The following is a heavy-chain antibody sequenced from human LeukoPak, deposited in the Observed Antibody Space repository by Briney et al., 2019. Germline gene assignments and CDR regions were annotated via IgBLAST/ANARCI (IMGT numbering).Heavy chain of an antibody. CDR3: ARERIAYCGGDCSYDY. Sequence: GGSLRLSCAASGFTFSSYAMSWVRQAPGQGLEWMGWIGAYNGNTNYAQKLQGRVTMTTDTSTSTAYMELRSLRSDDTAVYYCARERIAYCGGDCSYDYWGQGTLVTVSS. D-gene: IGHD2-21*02. J-gene: IGHJ4*02. CDR1: GFTFSSYA. CDR2: IGAYNGNT. V-gene: IGHV1-18*01.